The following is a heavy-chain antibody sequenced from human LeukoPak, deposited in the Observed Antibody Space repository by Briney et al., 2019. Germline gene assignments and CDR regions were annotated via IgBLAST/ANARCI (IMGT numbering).Heavy chain of an antibody. J-gene: IGHJ4*02. Sequence: SETLSLTCTVSGDSISSGDYYWSWIRQPPGKGLEWIGRIYTSGSTNYNPSLKSRVTISGDTSKNQFSLRLSSVTAADTAVYYCARASYSYDINGWVPFDYWGQGTLVTVSS. CDR1: GDSISSGDYY. V-gene: IGHV4-61*02. CDR2: IYTSGST. D-gene: IGHD3-22*01. CDR3: ARASYSYDINGWVPFDY.